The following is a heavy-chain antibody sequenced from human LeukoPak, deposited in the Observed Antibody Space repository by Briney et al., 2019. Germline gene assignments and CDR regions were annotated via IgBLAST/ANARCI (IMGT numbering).Heavy chain of an antibody. Sequence: TLPLTTTEARSSTSSHNVSSTRHPPSMRLQLFGYISYRGRTNSTPSLKSRVTISVHTSKNPFSLKLSSVTAADTAVYYCAREPYDSRGFWGQGPVVTVSS. D-gene: IGHD3-22*01. CDR2: ISYRGRT. J-gene: IGHJ4*02. CDR3: AREPYDSRGF. CDR1: RSSTSSHN. V-gene: IGHV4-59*11.